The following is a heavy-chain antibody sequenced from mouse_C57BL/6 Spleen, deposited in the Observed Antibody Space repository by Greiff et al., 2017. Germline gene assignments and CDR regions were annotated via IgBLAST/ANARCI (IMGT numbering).Heavy chain of an antibody. V-gene: IGHV1-55*01. CDR2: IYPGSGST. CDR1: GYTFTSYW. J-gene: IGHJ4*01. D-gene: IGHD1-2*01. CDR3: ARRKRGDDGDYAMDG. Sequence: QVQLQQPGAELVKPGASVKMSCKASGYTFTSYWITWVKQRPGQGLEWIGDIYPGSGSTNYNEKFKSKATLTVDTSSSTAYMQLSSLTSEDSAVYYCARRKRGDDGDYAMDGRGQGTSVTVAS.